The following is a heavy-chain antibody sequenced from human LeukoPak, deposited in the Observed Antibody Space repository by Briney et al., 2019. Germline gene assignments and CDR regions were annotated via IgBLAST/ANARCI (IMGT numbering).Heavy chain of an antibody. CDR3: ARGAVAGSTRWFDP. Sequence: ASVKVSCKASGYTFTGYYVHWVRQAPGQGLEWMGWINPNSGGTNYAQKFQGRVTMTRDTSISTAYMELSRLRSEDTAVYYCARGAVAGSTRWFDPWGQGTLVTVSS. J-gene: IGHJ5*02. CDR1: GYTFTGYY. CDR2: INPNSGGT. D-gene: IGHD6-19*01. V-gene: IGHV1-2*02.